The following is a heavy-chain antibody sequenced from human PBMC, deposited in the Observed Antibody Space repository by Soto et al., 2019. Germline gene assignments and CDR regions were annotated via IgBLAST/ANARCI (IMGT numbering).Heavy chain of an antibody. CDR3: ARESAEPLRFLEWPLGY. CDR1: GFSFDNYG. J-gene: IGHJ4*02. Sequence: LRLSCVASGFSFDNYGMSWVRQAPGEGLEWVSAIKSDGTSTYYAASVEDRFTISRDNSKNTLYLQLNSLRAEDTAVYYCARESAEPLRFLEWPLGYWGQGTLVTVSS. CDR2: IKSDGTST. D-gene: IGHD3-3*01. V-gene: IGHV3-23*01.